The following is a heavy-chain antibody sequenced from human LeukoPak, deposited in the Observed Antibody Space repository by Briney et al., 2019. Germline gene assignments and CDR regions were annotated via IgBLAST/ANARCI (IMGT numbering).Heavy chain of an antibody. CDR1: GGSITTTNW. Sequence: SGTLSLTCGVSGGSITTTNWWSWVRQFPGQGLQWIGEVSLEGVRNYNPSLTSRVTMSLDRAKNLLSLNLNSVTAADTAVYYCVRHSRVVAFDYWGQGNLVTVSS. J-gene: IGHJ4*02. CDR2: VSLEGVR. D-gene: IGHD2-15*01. CDR3: VRHSRVVAFDY. V-gene: IGHV4-4*02.